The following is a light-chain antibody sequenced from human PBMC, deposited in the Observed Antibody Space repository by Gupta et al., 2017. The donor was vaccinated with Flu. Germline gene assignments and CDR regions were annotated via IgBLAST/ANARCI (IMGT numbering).Light chain of an antibody. CDR1: QSVSSN. CDR2: GAS. Sequence: PATLSVSPGERATLSCRASQSVSSNLAWYQQKPGQAPRLLIYGASTRATGIPARFSGSGSGTEFTLTISSLQSEDFAVYYCQQDNHWPMTFGQGTKVEIK. J-gene: IGKJ1*01. V-gene: IGKV3-15*01. CDR3: QQDNHWPMT.